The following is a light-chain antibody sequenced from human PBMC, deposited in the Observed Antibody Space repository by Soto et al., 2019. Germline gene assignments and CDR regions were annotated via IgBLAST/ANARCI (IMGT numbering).Light chain of an antibody. CDR3: QQYGSSPFT. Sequence: EIVLTQSPGTLSLSPGERATLSCRASQSVSSRYLGWYQQRFGQAPRLLIYGASSRAAAIPDRFRGSGSGTDFTLIISSLAPEDFAVYYCQQYGSSPFTFGPGTKVDIK. CDR2: GAS. V-gene: IGKV3-20*01. J-gene: IGKJ3*01. CDR1: QSVSSRY.